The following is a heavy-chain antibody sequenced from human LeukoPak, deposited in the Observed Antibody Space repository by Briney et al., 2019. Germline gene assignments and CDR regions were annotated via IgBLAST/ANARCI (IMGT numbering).Heavy chain of an antibody. CDR1: GGSIGSDDYY. J-gene: IGHJ5*02. CDR2: IYYSGST. Sequence: SETLSLTCTVSGGSIGSDDYYWSWIRQPPGKGLEWIGCIYYSGSTYYNPSLKSRVTISVDTSKNQFSLKLNSVTAADTAVYYCARGVERIFGVVNWFDPWGQRTPVTVSS. CDR3: ARGVERIFGVVNWFDP. V-gene: IGHV4-30-4*01. D-gene: IGHD3-3*01.